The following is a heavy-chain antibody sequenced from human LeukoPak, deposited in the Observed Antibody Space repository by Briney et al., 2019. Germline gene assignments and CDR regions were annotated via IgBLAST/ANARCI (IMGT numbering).Heavy chain of an antibody. CDR1: GGSFSGYY. V-gene: IGHV4-34*01. Sequence: SETLSLTCAVYGGSFSGYYWSWVRQPPGNGLELLGEINHSGSTNYNPSLKSRVTISVDTSKNQFSLKLSSVTAADTAVYYCARLFSGNYDFWSGYSHYFDYWGQGTLVTVSS. J-gene: IGHJ4*02. D-gene: IGHD3-3*01. CDR2: INHSGST. CDR3: ARLFSGNYDFWSGYSHYFDY.